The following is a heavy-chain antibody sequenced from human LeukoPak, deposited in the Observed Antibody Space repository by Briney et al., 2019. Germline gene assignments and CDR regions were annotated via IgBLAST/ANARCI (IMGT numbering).Heavy chain of an antibody. CDR3: ARGGPNSGSYYYYYGMDV. CDR2: INWNGGST. V-gene: IGHV3-20*01. D-gene: IGHD1-26*01. Sequence: GGSLRLSCAASGFTFDDYGMSWVRQAPGKGLEWVSGINWNGGSTGYADSVKGRSTISRDNAKNSLYLQMNSLRAEDTALYHCARGGPNSGSYYYYYGMDVWGQGTTVTVSS. J-gene: IGHJ6*02. CDR1: GFTFDDYG.